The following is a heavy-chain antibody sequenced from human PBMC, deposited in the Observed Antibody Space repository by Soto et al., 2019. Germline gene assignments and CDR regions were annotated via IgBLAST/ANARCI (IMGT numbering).Heavy chain of an antibody. V-gene: IGHV4-30-2*01. CDR1: GGSISSYS. CDR3: ARGGGYTFDY. CDR2: IYHSGST. J-gene: IGHJ4*02. Sequence: SETLSLTCTVSGGSISSYSWSWIRQPPGKGLEWIGYIYHSGSTYYNPTLKSRVTISVDRSKNQFSLKLSSVTAADTAVYYCARGGGYTFDYWGQGPLVTVSS. D-gene: IGHD3-16*01.